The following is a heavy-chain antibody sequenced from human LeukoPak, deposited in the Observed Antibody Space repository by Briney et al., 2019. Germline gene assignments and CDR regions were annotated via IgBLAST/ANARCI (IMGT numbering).Heavy chain of an antibody. Sequence: GGSLRLSCAASGFTFSNAWMSWVRQAPGKGLEWVGRIKSKTDGRTTDYAAPVKGRFTISRDDSKNTLYLQMNSLKTEDTAVYYCTAKTKYYDFWSGYSGDDAFDIWGQGTMVTVSS. D-gene: IGHD3-3*01. CDR3: TAKTKYYDFWSGYSGDDAFDI. CDR2: IKSKTDGRTT. J-gene: IGHJ3*02. CDR1: GFTFSNAW. V-gene: IGHV3-15*01.